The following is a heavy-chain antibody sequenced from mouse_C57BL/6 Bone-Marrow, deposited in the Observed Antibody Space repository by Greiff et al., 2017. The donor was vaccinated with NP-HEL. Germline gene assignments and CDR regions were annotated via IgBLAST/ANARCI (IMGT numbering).Heavy chain of an antibody. CDR2: ISDGGSYT. Sequence: EVQGVESGGGLVKPGGSLKLSCAASGFTFSSYAMSWVRQTPEKRLEWVATISDGGSYTYYPDNVKGRFTISRDNAKNNLYLQMSHLKSEDTAMYYCARDRGGYYYGSSWYFDVWGTGTTVTVSS. CDR3: ARDRGGYYYGSSWYFDV. D-gene: IGHD1-1*01. J-gene: IGHJ1*03. V-gene: IGHV5-4*01. CDR1: GFTFSSYA.